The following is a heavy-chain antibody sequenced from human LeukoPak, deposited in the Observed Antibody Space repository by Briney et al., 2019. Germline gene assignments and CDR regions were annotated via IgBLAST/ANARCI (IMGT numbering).Heavy chain of an antibody. CDR2: IYPGDSDT. CDR1: GYSFTSYW. CDR3: ARRDCSSTSCYEAHFDY. D-gene: IGHD2-2*01. J-gene: IGHJ4*02. V-gene: IGHV5-51*01. Sequence: GESLKISCKGSGYSFTSYWIGWVRQMPGKGLEWMGIIYPGDSDTRYSPSFQGQVTISADKSISTAYLQWSSLKASDTAMHYCARRDCSSTSCYEAHFDYWGQGTLVTVSS.